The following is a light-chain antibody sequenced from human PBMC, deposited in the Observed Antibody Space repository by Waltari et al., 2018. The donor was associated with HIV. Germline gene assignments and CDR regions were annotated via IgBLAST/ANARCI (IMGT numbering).Light chain of an antibody. CDR2: WAS. V-gene: IGKV4-1*01. Sequence: DIVMTQSPDSLAVSLGERATINCKSSQSVLYSSNNKKDLAWNQQKPGQPPKLLIYWASTRETGVPDRFSGSGSGTDFILTISSLQAEDVAVTYCQQYYSTPPHTFGQGTKLEIK. CDR1: QSVLYSSNNKKD. J-gene: IGKJ2*01. CDR3: QQYYSTPPHT.